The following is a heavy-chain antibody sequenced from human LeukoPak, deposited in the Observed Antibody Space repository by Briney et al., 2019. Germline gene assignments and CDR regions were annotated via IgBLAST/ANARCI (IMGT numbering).Heavy chain of an antibody. V-gene: IGHV3-48*01. CDR3: ARDLERATVTTHYFDY. CDR1: GFTFSSYS. Sequence: QAGGPLRLSCAASGFTFSSYSMNWVRQAPGKGLEWVSYISSSSSTIYYADSVKGRFTISRDNAKNSLYLQMNSLRAEDTAVYYCARDLERATVTTHYFDYWGQGTLVTVSS. D-gene: IGHD4-11*01. CDR2: ISSSSSTI. J-gene: IGHJ4*02.